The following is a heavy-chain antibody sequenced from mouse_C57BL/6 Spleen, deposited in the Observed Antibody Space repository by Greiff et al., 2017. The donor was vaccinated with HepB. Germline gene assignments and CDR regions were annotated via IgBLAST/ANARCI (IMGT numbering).Heavy chain of an antibody. V-gene: IGHV7-3*01. D-gene: IGHD2-3*01. CDR1: GFTFTDYY. CDR2: IRNKANGYTT. J-gene: IGHJ4*01. Sequence: DVQLVESGGGLVQPGGSLSLSCAASGFTFTDYYMSWVRQPPGKALEWLGFIRNKANGYTTEYSASVKGRFTISRDNSQSILYLQMNALRAEDSATYYCARSDDGYGYAMDYWGQGTSVTVSS. CDR3: ARSDDGYGYAMDY.